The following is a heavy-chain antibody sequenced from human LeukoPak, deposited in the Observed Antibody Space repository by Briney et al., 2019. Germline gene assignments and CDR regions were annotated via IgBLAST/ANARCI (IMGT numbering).Heavy chain of an antibody. V-gene: IGHV1-18*01. Sequence: ASVKVSCKASGYTFTSYGISWVRQAPGQGLEWMGWISAYNGNTNYAQKFQGRVTMTRDTSISTVYMELSRLRSDDTAVYYCARGPSTGAFDIWGQGTMVTVSS. CDR1: GYTFTSYG. CDR3: ARGPSTGAFDI. J-gene: IGHJ3*02. CDR2: ISAYNGNT.